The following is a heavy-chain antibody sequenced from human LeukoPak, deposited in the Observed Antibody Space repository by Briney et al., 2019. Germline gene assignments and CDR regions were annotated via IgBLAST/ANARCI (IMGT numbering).Heavy chain of an antibody. J-gene: IGHJ4*02. CDR1: GFTFSGYW. CDR2: INFEGSTT. CDR3: AKDLAEMATIIDY. V-gene: IGHV3-74*01. Sequence: GGSLRLSCAASGFTFSGYWMHWVRQAPGKGLVWVSRINFEGSTTDYADSVKGRFTISRDNSKNTLYLQMNSLRAEDTAVYYCAKDLAEMATIIDYWGQGTLVTVSS. D-gene: IGHD5-24*01.